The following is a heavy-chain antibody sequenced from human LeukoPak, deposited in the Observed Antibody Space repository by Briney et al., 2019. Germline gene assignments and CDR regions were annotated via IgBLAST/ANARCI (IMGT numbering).Heavy chain of an antibody. CDR3: VRDWAPASMQAAPFDC. V-gene: IGHV3-7*01. J-gene: IGHJ4*02. CDR2: IKEDGGLK. CDR1: GVGFSNFW. Sequence: GGSLRLSCAASGVGFSNFWMRWVRQAPGKGPEWVANIKEDGGLKNYVDSVEGRFTVSRDNAKNTLYLQMNSLRSDDTAVDYFVRDWAPASMQAAPFDCWGQGTLVTVSS. D-gene: IGHD2/OR15-2a*01.